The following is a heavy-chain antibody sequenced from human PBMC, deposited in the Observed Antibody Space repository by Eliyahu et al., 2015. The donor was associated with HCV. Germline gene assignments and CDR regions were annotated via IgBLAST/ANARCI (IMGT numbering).Heavy chain of an antibody. CDR2: ISGSGGST. Sequence: EVQLVESGGGLVQPGGSLRLSCAASGFTFSSYAMSWVRQAPGKGLEWVSAISGSGGSTYYADSVKGRFTISRDNSKNTLYLQMNSLRAEDTAVYYCAKSSGWYFSFELINYFDYWGQGTLVTVSS. J-gene: IGHJ4*02. D-gene: IGHD6-19*01. V-gene: IGHV3-23*04. CDR1: GFTFSSYA. CDR3: AKSSGWYFSFELINYFDY.